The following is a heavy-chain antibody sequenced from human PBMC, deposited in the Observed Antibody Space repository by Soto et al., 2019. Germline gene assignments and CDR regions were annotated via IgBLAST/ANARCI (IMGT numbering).Heavy chain of an antibody. V-gene: IGHV4-34*01. CDR3: AREAGSGSVFYFDY. Sequence: PSETLSLTCAVYGGSFSGYYWSWIRQPPGKGLEWIGEINHSGSTNYNPSLKSRVTISVDTSKNQFSLKLSSVTAADTAVYYCAREAGSGSVFYFDYWGQGTLVTVSS. D-gene: IGHD3-10*01. CDR1: GGSFSGYY. J-gene: IGHJ4*02. CDR2: INHSGST.